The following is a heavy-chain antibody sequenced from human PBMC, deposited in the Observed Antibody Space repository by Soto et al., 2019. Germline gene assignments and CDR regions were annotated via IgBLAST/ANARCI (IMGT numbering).Heavy chain of an antibody. V-gene: IGHV3-7*01. CDR3: ARGFLDPTITSSDHYYYYYMDV. J-gene: IGHJ6*03. CDR1: GFTFSSYW. CDR2: IKQDGSEK. Sequence: GGSLRLSCAASGFTFSSYWMSWVRQAPGKGLEWVANIKQDGSEKYYVDSGKGRFTISRDNAKNSLYLQMNSLRAEDTAVYYCARGFLDPTITSSDHYYYYYMDVWGKGTTVTVSS. D-gene: IGHD2-2*01.